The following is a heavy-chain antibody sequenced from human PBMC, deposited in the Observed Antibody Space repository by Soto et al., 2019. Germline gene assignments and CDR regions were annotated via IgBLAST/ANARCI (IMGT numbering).Heavy chain of an antibody. CDR3: ARDITFDNWNYYFDY. CDR1: GGTFSSYA. Sequence: ASVKVSCKASGGTFSSYAISWVRQAPGQGLEWMGGIIPIFGTANYAQKFQGRVTITADESTSTAYMELSSLRSEDTAVYYCARDITFDNWNYYFDYWGQGTLVTVSS. V-gene: IGHV1-69*13. D-gene: IGHD1-7*01. CDR2: IIPIFGTA. J-gene: IGHJ4*02.